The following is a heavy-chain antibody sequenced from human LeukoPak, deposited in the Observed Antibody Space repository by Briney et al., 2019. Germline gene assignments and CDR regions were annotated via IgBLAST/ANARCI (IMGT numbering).Heavy chain of an antibody. CDR1: GDSISSYY. J-gene: IGHJ3*02. Sequence: SETLSLTCTVSGDSISSYYWSWIRQPAGKGLEWVGRIYTSETTNYNPSLKGQVTMSVDTSKNQLSLKLSSVTAADTAVYYCARRTTAGAFDIWGQGTMVTVSS. CDR2: IYTSETT. D-gene: IGHD1-1*01. CDR3: ARRTTAGAFDI. V-gene: IGHV4-4*07.